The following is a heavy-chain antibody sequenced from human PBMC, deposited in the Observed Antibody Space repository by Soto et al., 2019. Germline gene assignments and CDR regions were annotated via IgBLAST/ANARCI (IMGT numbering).Heavy chain of an antibody. D-gene: IGHD1-26*01. CDR2: IDPSDSYT. J-gene: IGHJ4*02. V-gene: IGHV5-10-1*01. CDR1: GYSFTSYW. CDR3: ATQTIVGAPTDY. Sequence: PXESLKISCKGAGYSFTSYWISWVRQMPGKGLEWMGRIDPSDSYTNYSPSFQGHVTISADKSISTAYLQWSSLKASDTAMYYCATQTIVGAPTDYWGQGTLVTVSS.